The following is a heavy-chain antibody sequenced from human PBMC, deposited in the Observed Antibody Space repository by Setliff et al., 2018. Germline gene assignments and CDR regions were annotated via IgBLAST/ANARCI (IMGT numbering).Heavy chain of an antibody. D-gene: IGHD6-6*01. CDR1: GGSISSGGYY. CDR2: IYYSGST. Sequence: PSETLSLTCTVSGGSISSGGYYWSWIRQHPGKGLEWIGYIYYSGSTYYNPSLKSRVTISVDTSKNQFSLKLSSVTAADTAVYYCARDRARGQLVLDYWGQGTLVTSPQ. J-gene: IGHJ4*02. CDR3: ARDRARGQLVLDY. V-gene: IGHV4-31*03.